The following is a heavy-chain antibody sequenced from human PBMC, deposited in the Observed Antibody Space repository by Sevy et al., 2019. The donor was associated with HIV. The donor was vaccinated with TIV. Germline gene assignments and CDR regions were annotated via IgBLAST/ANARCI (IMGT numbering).Heavy chain of an antibody. D-gene: IGHD5-18*01. J-gene: IGHJ5*02. CDR1: GFSLSTRGVG. V-gene: IGHV2-5*02. Sequence: SGPTLVNPTQTLTLTCTFSGFSLSTRGVGVGWIRQPPGKALEWLALIYWDDDKRYSQSLKSRLTITKDTSKNQVVLTMTNMDPVDTATYYCAHGTFGLWLLGFDPWGQGTLVTVSS. CDR2: IYWDDDK. CDR3: AHGTFGLWLLGFDP.